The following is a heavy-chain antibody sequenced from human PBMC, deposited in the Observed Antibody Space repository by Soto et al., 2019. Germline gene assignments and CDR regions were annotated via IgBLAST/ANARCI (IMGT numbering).Heavy chain of an antibody. J-gene: IGHJ6*02. V-gene: IGHV1-18*01. CDR3: ASVMGATRSNDGMDV. Sequence: QVQLVQSGAEVKKPGASVKVSCKASGYTFTSYGISWVRQAPGQGLEWMGWISAYNGNTNYAQKLQGRVTMPTDTSTSTAHMELRSLRSDDTAVYSSASVMGATRSNDGMDVWGQGTTVTGSS. D-gene: IGHD1-26*01. CDR1: GYTFTSYG. CDR2: ISAYNGNT.